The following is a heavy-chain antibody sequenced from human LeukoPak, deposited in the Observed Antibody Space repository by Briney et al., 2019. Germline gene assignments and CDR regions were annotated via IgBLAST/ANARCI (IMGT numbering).Heavy chain of an antibody. Sequence: PSETLSLTCAVYGGSFSGYYWSWIRQPPGKGLEWIGYIYYSGSTNYNPSLKSRVTISVDTSKNQFSLKLSSVTAADTAVYYCARYSSSSGAGYWGQGTLVTVSS. J-gene: IGHJ4*02. CDR2: IYYSGST. V-gene: IGHV4-59*01. CDR3: ARYSSSSGAGY. CDR1: GGSFSGYY. D-gene: IGHD6-6*01.